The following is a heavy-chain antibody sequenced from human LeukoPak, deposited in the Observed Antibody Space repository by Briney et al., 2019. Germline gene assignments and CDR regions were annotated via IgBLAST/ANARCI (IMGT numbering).Heavy chain of an antibody. Sequence: SETLSLTCTVSGGSISSSSYYGGWIRQPPGKGLEWIGSIYYSGSTYYNPSLKSRVTISVDTSKNQFSLKLSSVTAADTAVYYCARGGSYYDSSGYSEYFQHWGQGTLVTVSS. CDR1: GGSISSSSYY. CDR2: IYYSGST. D-gene: IGHD3-22*01. J-gene: IGHJ1*01. V-gene: IGHV4-39*07. CDR3: ARGGSYYDSSGYSEYFQH.